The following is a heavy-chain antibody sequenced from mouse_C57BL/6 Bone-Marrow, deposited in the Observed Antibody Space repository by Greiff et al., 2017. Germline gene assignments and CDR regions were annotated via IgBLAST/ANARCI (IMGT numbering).Heavy chain of an antibody. CDR1: GYTFTTYW. CDR2: IDPNSGGT. Sequence: QVQLQQPGAEFVKPGASVKLSCKASGYTFTTYWMNWVRQRPGRGFEWIGRIDPNSGGTKTNEKFKSKATMTVNKPSSTAYMQLSSLTSEDYAVYYCALLPFVYWGQGTTLTVSA. V-gene: IGHV1-72*01. CDR3: ALLPFVY. J-gene: IGHJ2*01.